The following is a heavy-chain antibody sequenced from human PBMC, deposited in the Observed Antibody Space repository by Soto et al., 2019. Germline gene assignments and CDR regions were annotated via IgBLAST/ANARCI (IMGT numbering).Heavy chain of an antibody. V-gene: IGHV3-23*01. CDR3: AKGRSYYYYSGVDV. CDR2: IIDSGGST. J-gene: IGHJ6*02. CDR1: GFTFSSCA. Sequence: PGGSLRLSCAASGFTFSSCAMGWVRQAPGKGLEWVSDIIDSGGSTYYADSVKGRFTISRDNSKSTLYLQMNSLRAEDTALYYCAKGRSYYYYSGVDVWGPGTTVTVPS.